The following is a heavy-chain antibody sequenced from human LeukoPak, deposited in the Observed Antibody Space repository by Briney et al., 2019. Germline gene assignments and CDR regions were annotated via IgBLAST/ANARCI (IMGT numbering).Heavy chain of an antibody. CDR2: MNPNSGNT. CDR3: ARGHYYDSSGYYSVEYFQH. J-gene: IGHJ1*01. CDR1: VYTFTSYD. V-gene: IGHV1-8*01. D-gene: IGHD3-22*01. Sequence: ASVRVSCTPAVYTFTSYDIDWVRQATGQGLEWMGWMNPNSGNTGYAQKFQGRVTMTRNTSISTAYMELSSLRSEDTAVYYCARGHYYDSSGYYSVEYFQHWGQGTLVTVSS.